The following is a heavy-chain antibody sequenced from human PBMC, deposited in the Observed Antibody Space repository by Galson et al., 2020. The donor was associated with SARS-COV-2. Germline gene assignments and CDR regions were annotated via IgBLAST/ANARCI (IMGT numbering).Heavy chain of an antibody. D-gene: IGHD3-10*01. V-gene: IGHV3-43D*03. CDR2: LSWDGGST. Sequence: GESLKISCAASGFTFDDYAMHWVRQAPGKGLEWVSLLSWDGGSTYYADSVKGRFTISRDNSKNSLYLQMNSLRAEDTAVYYCAKDYLGFNYYYGMDVWGQGTTVTVSS. CDR3: AKDYLGFNYYYGMDV. J-gene: IGHJ6*02. CDR1: GFTFDDYA.